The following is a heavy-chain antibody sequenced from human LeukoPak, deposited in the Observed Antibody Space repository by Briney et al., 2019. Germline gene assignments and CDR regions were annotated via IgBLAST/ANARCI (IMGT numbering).Heavy chain of an antibody. CDR1: GGSISSYY. J-gene: IGHJ4*02. Sequence: PSETLSLTCTVSGGSISSYYWSWLRQPPGKGLEWIGYIYYSGSTNYNPSLKSRVTISVDTSNNQFPLKLSSVTAADTAVYYCARSYCSSTSCYDYFDYWGQGTLVTVSS. CDR3: ARSYCSSTSCYDYFDY. D-gene: IGHD2-2*01. V-gene: IGHV4-59*01. CDR2: IYYSGST.